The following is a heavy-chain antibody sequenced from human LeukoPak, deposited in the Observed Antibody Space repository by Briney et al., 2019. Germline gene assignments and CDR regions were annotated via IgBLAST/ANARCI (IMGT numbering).Heavy chain of an antibody. CDR2: IKKDGSLK. J-gene: IGHJ3*01. D-gene: IGHD3-10*01. CDR1: GLAIDIYW. V-gene: IGHV3-7*01. Sequence: GGSQRLSCAASGLAIDIYWMTWVRQAPGKGLEWVAKIKKDGSLKQYVDAVRGRFTVSRDNAKTSLYLQMNSLRADDTAVYYCVSLRVSTVRDSFDLWGQGTMVTVSS. CDR3: VSLRVSTVRDSFDL.